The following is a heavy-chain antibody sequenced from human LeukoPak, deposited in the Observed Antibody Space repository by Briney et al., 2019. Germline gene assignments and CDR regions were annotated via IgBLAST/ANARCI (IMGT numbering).Heavy chain of an antibody. CDR1: GGTFSSYA. Sequence: SVKVSCKASGGTFSSYAISWVRQAPGQELEWMGGIIPILGIANYAQKFQGRVTITADKSTSTAYMELSSLRSEDTAVYYCARDGIGLAAAGTDYWGQGTLVTVSS. CDR3: ARDGIGLAAAGTDY. V-gene: IGHV1-69*10. CDR2: IIPILGIA. J-gene: IGHJ4*02. D-gene: IGHD6-13*01.